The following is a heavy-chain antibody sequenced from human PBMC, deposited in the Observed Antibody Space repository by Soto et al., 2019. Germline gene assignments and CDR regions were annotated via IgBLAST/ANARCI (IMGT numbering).Heavy chain of an antibody. D-gene: IGHD6-6*01. J-gene: IGHJ4*02. CDR3: AKSQSIASRPFDY. V-gene: IGHV3-9*01. CDR2: ISWNSNSI. CDR1: GFMFDDYA. Sequence: EVQLVESGGGLVQPGRSLRLSCEASGFMFDDYAMYWVRQAPGKGLEWVSGISWNSNSIVYADSVKGRFTISRDNAKKSLYLQMNSLKPEDTALYYCAKSQSIASRPFDYWGQGTLVTVSS.